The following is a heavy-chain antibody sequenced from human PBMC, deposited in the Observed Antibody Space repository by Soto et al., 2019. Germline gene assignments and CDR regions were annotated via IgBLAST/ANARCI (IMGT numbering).Heavy chain of an antibody. J-gene: IGHJ6*02. CDR2: IYYSGST. V-gene: IGHV4-31*03. Sequence: PSETLSLTCTVSGGSISSGGYYWSWIRQHPGKGLEWIGYIYYSGSTYYNPSLKSRVTISVDTSKNQFSLKLSSVTAADTAVYYCARGPYCISTSCYPGYYYGMDVWGQGTTVTVSS. CDR1: GGSISSGGYY. CDR3: ARGPYCISTSCYPGYYYGMDV. D-gene: IGHD2-2*01.